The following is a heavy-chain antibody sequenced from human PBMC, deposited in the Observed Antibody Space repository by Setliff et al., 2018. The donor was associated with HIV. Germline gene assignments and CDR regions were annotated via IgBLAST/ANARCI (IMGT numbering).Heavy chain of an antibody. V-gene: IGHV3-7*01. CDR3: ARCQTSVTLQFDH. CDR1: GFSFNNYW. CDR2: IDLDGSEK. D-gene: IGHD4-17*01. Sequence: PGGSLRLSCVASGFSFNNYWMCWVRQAPGQGLEWVANIDLDGSEKNYVESVKGRFTITRDNAENSLYLQLNSLRAEDTAVYYCARCQTSVTLQFDHWGQGTLVTVSS. J-gene: IGHJ4*02.